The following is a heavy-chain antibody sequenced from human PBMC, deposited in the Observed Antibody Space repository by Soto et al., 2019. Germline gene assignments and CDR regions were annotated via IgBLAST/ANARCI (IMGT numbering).Heavy chain of an antibody. D-gene: IGHD6-13*01. J-gene: IGHJ4*02. CDR1: GFTFSSYS. CDR3: ARDKPLSSSWSGY. V-gene: IGHV3-21*01. CDR2: ISSSSSYI. Sequence: GGSLRLSCAASGFTFSSYSMNWVRQAPGKGLEWVSSISSSSSYIYYADSVKGRFTISRDNAKNSLYLQMNSLRAEDTAVYYCARDKPLSSSWSGYWGQGTLVTVSS.